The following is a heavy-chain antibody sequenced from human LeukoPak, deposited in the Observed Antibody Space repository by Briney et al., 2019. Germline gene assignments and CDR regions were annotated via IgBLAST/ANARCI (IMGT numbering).Heavy chain of an antibody. J-gene: IGHJ4*02. CDR2: VDSEGIGT. CDR1: GFTFSSYW. Sequence: GGSLTLSCEASGFTFSSYWMYWVRQVPGEGLVWVSRVDSEGIGTAYADSVKGRFTISRDNAKNTLYLQMNSLRAEDTAVYYCARDYYGPDYWGQGTLVTVSS. D-gene: IGHD3-10*01. V-gene: IGHV3-74*01. CDR3: ARDYYGPDY.